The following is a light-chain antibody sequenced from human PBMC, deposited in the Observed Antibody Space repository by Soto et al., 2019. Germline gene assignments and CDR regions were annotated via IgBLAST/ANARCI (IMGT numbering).Light chain of an antibody. CDR3: ETWDSNTWV. CDR1: SGHSSYI. CDR2: LEGSGSY. J-gene: IGLJ3*02. Sequence: QSVLTQSSSASASLGSSVKLTCTLSSGHSSYIIAWHQQQPGKAPRYLMKLEGSGSYNKGSGVPDRFSGSSSGADRYLTISNLQFEDEADYYCETWDSNTWVFGEGTKLTVL. V-gene: IGLV4-60*02.